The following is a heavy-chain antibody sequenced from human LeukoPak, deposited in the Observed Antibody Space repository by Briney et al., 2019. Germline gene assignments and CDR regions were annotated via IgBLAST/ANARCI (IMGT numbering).Heavy chain of an antibody. D-gene: IGHD3-10*01. CDR1: GGSFSGYY. V-gene: IGHV4-34*01. CDR2: INHSGST. CDR3: ARDVLLWFGELSSHDAFDI. J-gene: IGHJ3*02. Sequence: SETLSLTCAVYGGSFSGYYWSWIRQPPGKGLEWIGEINHSGSTNYNPSLKSRDTISVDTSKNQFSLKLSSVTAADTAVYYCARDVLLWFGELSSHDAFDIWGQGTMVTVSS.